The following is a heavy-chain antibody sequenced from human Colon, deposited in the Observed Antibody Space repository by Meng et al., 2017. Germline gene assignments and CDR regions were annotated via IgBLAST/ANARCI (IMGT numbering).Heavy chain of an antibody. J-gene: IGHJ4*02. CDR2: IYTGDSDT. Sequence: GESLKISCKGSGYSFTSYWIGWVRQMPGKGLEWMGIIYTGDSDTRYSPSFQGQVTISADKSINTAYLQWSSLKASDTAMYYCARGMDQYCSSTSCPLLYWGQGTLVTVSS. D-gene: IGHD2-2*01. V-gene: IGHV5-51*01. CDR1: GYSFTSYW. CDR3: ARGMDQYCSSTSCPLLY.